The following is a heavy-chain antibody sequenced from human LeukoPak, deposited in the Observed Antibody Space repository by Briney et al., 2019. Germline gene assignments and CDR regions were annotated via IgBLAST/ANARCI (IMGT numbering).Heavy chain of an antibody. D-gene: IGHD3-9*01. CDR2: ISGSGGST. V-gene: IGHV3-23*01. Sequence: GGSLRLSCAASGFTFSSYAMSWVRQAPGKGLEWVSAISGSGGSTYYADSVKGRFTISRDNSKNTLYLQMNSLRAEDTAVYYCARGGYYNILTGFRGRFLGFDYWGQGTLVTVSS. CDR1: GFTFSSYA. CDR3: ARGGYYNILTGFRGRFLGFDY. J-gene: IGHJ4*02.